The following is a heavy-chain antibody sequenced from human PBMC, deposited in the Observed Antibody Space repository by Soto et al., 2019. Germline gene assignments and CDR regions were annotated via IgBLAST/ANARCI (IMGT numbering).Heavy chain of an antibody. V-gene: IGHV3-33*01. CDR3: ARALGYCSSTSCRRTVDAFDI. D-gene: IGHD2-2*01. CDR2: IWYDGSNK. Sequence: GGSLRLSCAASGFTFSSYGMHWVRQAPGKGLEWVAVIWYDGSNKYYADSVKGRFTISRDNSKNTLYLQMNSLRAEDTAVYYCARALGYCSSTSCRRTVDAFDIWGQGTMVTVSS. CDR1: GFTFSSYG. J-gene: IGHJ3*02.